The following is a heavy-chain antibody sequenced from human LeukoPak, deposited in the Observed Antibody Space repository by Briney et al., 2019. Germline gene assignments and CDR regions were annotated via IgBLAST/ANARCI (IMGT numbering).Heavy chain of an antibody. CDR1: GFTFSDYW. CDR3: ARDATRGGDLDY. Sequence: GGSLRLSCAASGFTFSDYWMGWVRQAPGEGLELVANVNRDGSGRAYVDSVKGRFTISRDNAENALFLHMNSLRADDTAVYYCARDATRGGDLDYWGQGTLVAVSS. D-gene: IGHD2-21*01. CDR2: VNRDGSGR. J-gene: IGHJ4*02. V-gene: IGHV3-7*03.